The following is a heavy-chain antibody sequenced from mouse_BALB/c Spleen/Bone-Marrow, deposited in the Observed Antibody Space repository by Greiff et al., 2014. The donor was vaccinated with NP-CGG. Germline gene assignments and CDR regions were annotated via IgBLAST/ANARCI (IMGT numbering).Heavy chain of an antibody. CDR2: IDPSNGNT. Sequence: VQLKESGAELVKPGASVKLSCTASGFNIKDTYMHWVKQRPEQGLEWTGRIDPSNGNTKYDPKFQGKATITADTSSNTAYLQLSSLPSEDTSVYYCASYYYGSSGFAYWGQGTLVTVSA. D-gene: IGHD1-1*01. CDR1: GFNIKDTY. CDR3: ASYYYGSSGFAY. J-gene: IGHJ3*01. V-gene: IGHV14-3*02.